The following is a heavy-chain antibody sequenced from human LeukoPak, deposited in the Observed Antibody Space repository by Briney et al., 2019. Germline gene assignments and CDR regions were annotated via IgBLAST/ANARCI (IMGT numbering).Heavy chain of an antibody. D-gene: IGHD6-25*01. CDR1: GFTFSCYS. V-gene: IGHV3-21*01. Sequence: PGGSLRLSCAASGFTFSCYSMNWVRQAPGKGLEWVSSISSSSSYIYYADSVKGRFTISRDNAKNSLYLQMNSLRAEDTAVYYCARDLGIAAAGGYWGQGTLVTVSS. CDR3: ARDLGIAAAGGY. J-gene: IGHJ4*02. CDR2: ISSSSSYI.